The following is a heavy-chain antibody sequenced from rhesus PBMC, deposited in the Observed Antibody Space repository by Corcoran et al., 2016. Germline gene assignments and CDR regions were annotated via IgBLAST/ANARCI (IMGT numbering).Heavy chain of an antibody. CDR3: AREENWGDYFDY. J-gene: IGHJ4*01. CDR2: IVSRGST. CDR1: GGSIRRSY. D-gene: IGHD7-45*01. V-gene: IGHV4S11*01. Sequence: QVQLQESGPGLVMPSETLSLTCAVSGGSIRRSYCSWIRQAPGKGLEWIGRIVSRGSTYYNPSLKSRVTLSVDTSKNQLSLKLSSVTAADTAVYYCAREENWGDYFDYWGQGVLVTVSS.